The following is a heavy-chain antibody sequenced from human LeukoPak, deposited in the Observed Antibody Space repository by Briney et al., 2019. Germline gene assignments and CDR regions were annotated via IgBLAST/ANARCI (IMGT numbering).Heavy chain of an antibody. Sequence: GGSLRLSCATSGFTFSNHAMHWVRQATGKGLEWVSAIGTAGDTFYPGSVKGRFTISRDNSKNTLYLQMNSLRAEDTAVYYCANEIRPNDYWGQGTQVTVSS. CDR2: IGTAGDT. CDR3: ANEIRPNDY. D-gene: IGHD4-17*01. V-gene: IGHV3-13*01. CDR1: GFTFSNHA. J-gene: IGHJ4*02.